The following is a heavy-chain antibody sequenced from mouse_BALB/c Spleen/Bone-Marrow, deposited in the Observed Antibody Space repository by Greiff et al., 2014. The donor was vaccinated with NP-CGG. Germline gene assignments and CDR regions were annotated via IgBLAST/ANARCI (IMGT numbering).Heavy chain of an antibody. V-gene: IGHV5-6-3*01. CDR1: GFTFSSYG. CDR3: ARDYYGSSDY. Sequence: EVKLEESGGGLVQPGGSLKPSCAASGFTFSSYGMSWVRQTPDKRLELVATINSNGGSTYYPDSVKGRFTISRDNAKNTLYLQMSSLKSEDTAMYYCARDYYGSSDYWGQGTTLTVSS. D-gene: IGHD1-1*01. J-gene: IGHJ2*01. CDR2: INSNGGST.